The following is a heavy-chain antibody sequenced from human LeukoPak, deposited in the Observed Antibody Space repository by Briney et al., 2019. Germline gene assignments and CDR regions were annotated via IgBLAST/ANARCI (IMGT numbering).Heavy chain of an antibody. Sequence: ASVKVSCKASGYTFTGYYMHWVRQAPGQGLEWMGWINPDTGATDIAQKFQGRVTMTRDTSISAAYMELSRMRSDDTAVYYCTRDHCSYINCYEDYYYGMDVWGQGTTVTVSS. D-gene: IGHD2-2*01. V-gene: IGHV1-2*02. J-gene: IGHJ6*02. CDR2: INPDTGAT. CDR3: TRDHCSYINCYEDYYYGMDV. CDR1: GYTFTGYY.